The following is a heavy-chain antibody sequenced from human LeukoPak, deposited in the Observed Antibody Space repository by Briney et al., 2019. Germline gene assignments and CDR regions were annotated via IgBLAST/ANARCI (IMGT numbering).Heavy chain of an antibody. CDR2: ISSNGGST. Sequence: GGSLRLSCAASGFTFSSYAMHWVRQAPGKGLEYVSAISSNGGSTYYANSVKGRFTISRDNSKNTLYLQMGSLRAEDMAVYYCARGPLAAYYYDSSGPPDYWGQGTLVTVSP. J-gene: IGHJ4*02. CDR1: GFTFSSYA. CDR3: ARGPLAAYYYDSSGPPDY. V-gene: IGHV3-64*01. D-gene: IGHD3-22*01.